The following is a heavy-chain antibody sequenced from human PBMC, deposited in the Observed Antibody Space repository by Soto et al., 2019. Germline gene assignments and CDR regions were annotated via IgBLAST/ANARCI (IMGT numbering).Heavy chain of an antibody. CDR3: ARGKGVPMGEYYYYGMDV. CDR1: GFTFSSYS. J-gene: IGHJ6*02. Sequence: EVQLVESGGGLVKPGGSLRLSCAASGFTFSSYSMNWVRQAQGKGLEWVSSISSSSSYIYYADSVKGRFTISRDNAKNSLNLQMNSLRAEDTAVYYCARGKGVPMGEYYYYGMDVWGQGTTVTVSS. D-gene: IGHD3-16*01. V-gene: IGHV3-21*01. CDR2: ISSSSSYI.